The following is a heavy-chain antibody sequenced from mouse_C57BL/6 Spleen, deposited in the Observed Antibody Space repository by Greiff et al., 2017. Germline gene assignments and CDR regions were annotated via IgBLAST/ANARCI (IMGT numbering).Heavy chain of an antibody. V-gene: IGHV1-69*01. CDR2: IDPSDSYT. J-gene: IGHJ3*01. Sequence: QVQLQQPGAELVKPGASVKLSCKASGYTFTSYWMHWVKQRPGQGLEWIGEIDPSDSYTNYNQKFKGKSTLTVDKSSSTAYMQLSSLTSEDSAVYYCARIGGGAYWGQGTLVTVSA. D-gene: IGHD1-1*02. CDR1: GYTFTSYW. CDR3: ARIGGGAY.